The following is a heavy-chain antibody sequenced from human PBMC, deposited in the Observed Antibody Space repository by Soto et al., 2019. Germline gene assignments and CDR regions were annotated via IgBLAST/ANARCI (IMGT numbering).Heavy chain of an antibody. CDR1: GGSVDNYH. CDR3: ARLSHIFPVETYFYHSMDI. Sequence: SETPSLTFTVSGGSVDNYHWSWIRRPPGKGLEWVGYIHSSGYTNYNPSLRSRLTLSVDTSKNQFSLKVSPVTAADTAVYYCARLSHIFPVETYFYHSMDIWGQGITVT. D-gene: IGHD3-9*01. CDR2: IHSSGYT. V-gene: IGHV4-59*02. J-gene: IGHJ6*02.